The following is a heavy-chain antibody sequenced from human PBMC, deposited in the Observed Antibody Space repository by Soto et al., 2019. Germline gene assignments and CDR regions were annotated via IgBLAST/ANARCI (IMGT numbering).Heavy chain of an antibody. V-gene: IGHV4-4*07. CDR1: GGSISSYY. CDR3: AREGDYYDSSGYYPI. D-gene: IGHD3-22*01. CDR2: IYTSGST. J-gene: IGHJ4*02. Sequence: SETLSLTCTVPGGSISSYYWSWIRQPAGKGLEWIGRIYTSGSTNYNPSLKSRVTMSVDTSKNQFSLKLSSVTAADTAVYYCAREGDYYDSSGYYPIWGQGTLVTVSS.